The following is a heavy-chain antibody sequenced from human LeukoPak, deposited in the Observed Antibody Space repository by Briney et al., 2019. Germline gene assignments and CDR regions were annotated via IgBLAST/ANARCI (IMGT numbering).Heavy chain of an antibody. CDR3: ARDVAWDIVVVISQEYYFDY. V-gene: IGHV1-2*02. J-gene: IGHJ4*02. Sequence: ASVKVSCKASGYTSTGYYMHWVRQAPGQGLEWMGWINPNSGGTNYAQKFQGRVTMTRDTSISTAYMELSRLRSDDTAVYYCARDVAWDIVVVISQEYYFDYWGQGTLVTVSS. CDR1: GYTSTGYY. D-gene: IGHD2-2*01. CDR2: INPNSGGT.